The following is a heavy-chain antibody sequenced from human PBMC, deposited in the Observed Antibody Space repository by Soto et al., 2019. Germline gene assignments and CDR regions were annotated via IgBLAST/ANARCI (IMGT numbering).Heavy chain of an antibody. V-gene: IGHV2-70*11. D-gene: IGHD6-19*01. CDR2: IDWDDDE. Sequence: SGPTLVNPTQTLTLTCTFSGFSLSSGVSVSWIRQPPGKALEWLARIDWDDDEYYTTSLKTRLTISKDTSKNQVVLTMTNVDPADTATYYCARTQWLIPEWYFDLWGRGTLVTVSS. CDR3: ARTQWLIPEWYFDL. J-gene: IGHJ2*01. CDR1: GFSLSSGVS.